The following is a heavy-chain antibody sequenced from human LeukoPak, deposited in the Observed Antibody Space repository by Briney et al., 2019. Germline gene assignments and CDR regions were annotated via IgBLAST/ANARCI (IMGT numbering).Heavy chain of an antibody. J-gene: IGHJ4*02. V-gene: IGHV3-30*18. CDR1: GFTFSSYG. Sequence: GRSLRLSCAASGFTFSSYGMHWVRQAPVKGLEWVAVISYDGSNKYYADSVKGRFTISRDNSKNTLYLQMNSLRAGDTAVYYCAKDFWSGYYRMYYFDYWGQGTLVTVSS. CDR3: AKDFWSGYYRMYYFDY. D-gene: IGHD3-3*01. CDR2: ISYDGSNK.